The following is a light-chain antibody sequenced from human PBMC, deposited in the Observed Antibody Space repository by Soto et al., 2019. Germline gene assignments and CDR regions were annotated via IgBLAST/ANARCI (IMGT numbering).Light chain of an antibody. Sequence: QSALTQPQSASGSLGQSVTISGTGTGSDVGGYNYVSLYQQHPDKAPKLMIYDVSKRPPGVPDRFSGAKAGNTASLTTSGLQAEDEADYYFTFYAVTNYIYVYVFGTGPKVAVL. J-gene: IGLJ1*01. CDR3: TFYAVTNYIYVYV. V-gene: IGLV2-8*01. CDR1: GSDVGGYNY. CDR2: DVS.